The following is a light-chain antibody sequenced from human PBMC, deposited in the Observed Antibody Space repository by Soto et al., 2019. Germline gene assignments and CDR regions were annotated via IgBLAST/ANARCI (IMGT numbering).Light chain of an antibody. J-gene: IGKJ5*01. V-gene: IGKV1-33*01. CDR2: DAS. CDR1: QNINNY. Sequence: DIQMTQSPSSLSASVGDRVTIPYQESQNINNYLNWYQQKPGRAPKLLIYDASNLEAGVPSRFRGSGSGTDFTFTISRLQPEDIATYYCQQYENLPTFGQGTRLEI. CDR3: QQYENLPT.